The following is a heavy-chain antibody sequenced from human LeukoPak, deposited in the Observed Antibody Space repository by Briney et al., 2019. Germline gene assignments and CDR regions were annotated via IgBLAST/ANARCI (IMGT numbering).Heavy chain of an antibody. CDR1: GFTFSNYG. CDR3: AKAGDYSDANGYYRFDY. D-gene: IGHD3-22*01. CDR2: IRSDGSDK. J-gene: IGHJ4*02. Sequence: GGSLRLSCAASGFTFSNYGIHWVRQAPGKGLEWVALIRSDGSDKYYADSVKGRFTISRDNSRNTLYLQMTSLRADDTAVYYCAKAGDYSDANGYYRFDYWGQGTLVTVSS. V-gene: IGHV3-30*02.